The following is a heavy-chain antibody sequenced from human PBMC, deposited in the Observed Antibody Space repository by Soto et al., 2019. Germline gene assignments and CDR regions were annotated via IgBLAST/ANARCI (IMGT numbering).Heavy chain of an antibody. J-gene: IGHJ3*02. V-gene: IGHV4-34*01. Sequence: SETLSLTCAVYGGSFSGYYWSWIRQPPGKGLEWIGEINHSGSTNYNPSLKSRVTISVDTSKNQFSLKLSSVTAADTAVYYCARGVGRMGAFDIWGQGTMVTVSS. CDR1: GGSFSGYY. CDR2: INHSGST. CDR3: ARGVGRMGAFDI. D-gene: IGHD1-26*01.